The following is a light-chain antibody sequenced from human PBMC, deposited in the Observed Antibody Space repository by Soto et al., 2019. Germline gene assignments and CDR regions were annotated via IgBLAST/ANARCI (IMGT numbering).Light chain of an antibody. CDR1: QSVLYSSNNKNY. Sequence: DFVMTQSPDSLAVSLGERATINCKSSQSVLYSSNNKNYLAWYQHKPGQPPKLLIYWASTRESGVPDRFSGSGSGTDFTLTISSLQAEDVAVYYCQQYYSTPTFGPGTKVDIK. J-gene: IGKJ3*01. CDR3: QQYYSTPT. CDR2: WAS. V-gene: IGKV4-1*01.